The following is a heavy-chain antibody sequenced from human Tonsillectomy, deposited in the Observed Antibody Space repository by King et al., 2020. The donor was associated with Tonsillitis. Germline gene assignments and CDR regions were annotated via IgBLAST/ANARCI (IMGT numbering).Heavy chain of an antibody. D-gene: IGHD5-24*01. V-gene: IGHV3-30*02. Sequence: VQLVESGGGVVQPGGSLRLSCAASGFTFSGYGMHWVRQAPGKGLEWVTFIRYDGSTKNYADSVKGRFTISRDNSKNTLYLQMNSLRVEDTAVYYCAKEMACGSFEIGGQGTMVTVSS. CDR3: AKEMACGSFEI. CDR2: IRYDGSTK. J-gene: IGHJ3*02. CDR1: GFTFSGYG.